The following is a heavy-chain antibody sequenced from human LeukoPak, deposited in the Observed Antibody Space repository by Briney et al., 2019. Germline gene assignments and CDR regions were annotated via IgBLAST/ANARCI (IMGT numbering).Heavy chain of an antibody. CDR3: ASSSGSLEGFLSYRYFDL. CDR2: FDPEDGET. CDR1: GYTLTELS. J-gene: IGHJ2*01. D-gene: IGHD3-22*01. V-gene: IGHV1-24*01. Sequence: ASVKVSCKVSGYTLTELSMHWVRQAPGKGLEWMGGFDPEDGETIYAQKFQGRVTMTEDTSTDTAYMELSSLRSEDTAVYYCASSSGSLEGFLSYRYFDLWGRGTLVTVSS.